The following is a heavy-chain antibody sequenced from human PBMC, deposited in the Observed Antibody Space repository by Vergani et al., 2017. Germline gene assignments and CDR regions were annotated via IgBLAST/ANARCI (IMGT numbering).Heavy chain of an antibody. CDR3: AKAIAVAYLPYLYFDL. CDR1: GFTFSSYA. CDR2: ISGSGGST. V-gene: IGHV3-23*01. Sequence: EVQLLESGGGLVQPGGSLRLSCAASGFTFSSYAMSWVRQAPGKGLEWVSAISGSGGSTYYADSVKGRFTISRDNSKNTLYLQMNSLRAEDTAVYYCAKAIAVAYLPYLYFDLWGRGTLVTVSS. D-gene: IGHD6-19*01. J-gene: IGHJ2*01.